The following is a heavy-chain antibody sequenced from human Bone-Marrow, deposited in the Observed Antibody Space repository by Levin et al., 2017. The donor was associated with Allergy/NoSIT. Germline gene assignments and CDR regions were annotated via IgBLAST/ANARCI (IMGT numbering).Heavy chain of an antibody. D-gene: IGHD7-27*01. Sequence: QTGGSLRLSCAASGFSLRDYGVHWVRQAPGKGLEWVAVIWYDESNKYYGDSVKGRFTISRDSSKNTLYLQMNSLRVDDTAVYYCARDLSVGNWGNFDYWGQGTLVTVSS. CDR1: GFSLRDYG. CDR2: IWYDESNK. J-gene: IGHJ4*02. CDR3: ARDLSVGNWGNFDY. V-gene: IGHV3-33*01.